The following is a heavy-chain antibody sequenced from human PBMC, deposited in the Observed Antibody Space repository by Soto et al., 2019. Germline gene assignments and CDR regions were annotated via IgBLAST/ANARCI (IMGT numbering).Heavy chain of an antibody. CDR2: INPNSGGT. CDR1: GYTFTGYY. J-gene: IGHJ6*02. V-gene: IGHV1-2*04. D-gene: IGHD1-1*01. Sequence: ASVKVSCKASGYTFTGYYMHWVRQAPEQGLEWMGWINPNSGGTNYAQKFQGWVTMTRDTSISTAYMELSRLRSDDTAVYYCARDLEDGKAYYGMDVWGQGTTVTVSS. CDR3: ARDLEDGKAYYGMDV.